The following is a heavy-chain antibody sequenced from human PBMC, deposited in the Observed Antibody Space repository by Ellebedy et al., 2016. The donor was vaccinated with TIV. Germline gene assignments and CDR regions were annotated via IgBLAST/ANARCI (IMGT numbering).Heavy chain of an antibody. V-gene: IGHV3-23*01. CDR3: ASRILTGYEGGYFDL. CDR1: GFTFSSYA. J-gene: IGHJ2*01. Sequence: GESLKISCAASGFTFSSYAMSWVRQAPGKGLEWVSAISGSGGSTYYADSVKGRFTISRDNAKNSLYLQMNSLRAEDTAVYYCASRILTGYEGGYFDLWGRGTLVTVSS. CDR2: ISGSGGST. D-gene: IGHD3-9*01.